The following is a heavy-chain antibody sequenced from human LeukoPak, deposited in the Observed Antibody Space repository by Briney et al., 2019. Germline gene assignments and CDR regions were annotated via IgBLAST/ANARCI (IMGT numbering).Heavy chain of an antibody. CDR2: IIPIFGTA. CDR1: GGTFSSYA. Sequence: SVKVSCKASGGTFSSYAISWVRQAPGQGLEWMGGIIPIFGTANYAQKFQGRVTITADKSTSTAYMELSSLRSEDTAVYYCARDGGYSRYDSEYYFDYWGQGTLVTVSS. CDR3: ARDGGYSRYDSEYYFDY. D-gene: IGHD5-12*01. J-gene: IGHJ4*02. V-gene: IGHV1-69*06.